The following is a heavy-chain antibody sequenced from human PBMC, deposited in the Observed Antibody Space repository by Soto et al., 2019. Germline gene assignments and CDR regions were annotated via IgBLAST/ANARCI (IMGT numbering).Heavy chain of an antibody. J-gene: IGHJ4*02. V-gene: IGHV2-5*02. CDR1: GFSLSTSGVG. D-gene: IGHD6-19*01. CDR2: IYWDDDK. Sequence: QITLKESGPTLVKPTQTLTLTCTFSGFSLSTSGVGVGWIRQPPGNALEWLALIYWDDDKRCNPSLKHRLTIIKDTSKNQVVLAMTNMDPVDTATYYCARVAVAGTLGYFESWGQGTLVTVSS. CDR3: ARVAVAGTLGYFES.